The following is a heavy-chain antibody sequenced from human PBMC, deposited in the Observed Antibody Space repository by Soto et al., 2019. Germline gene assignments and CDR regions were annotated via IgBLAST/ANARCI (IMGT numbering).Heavy chain of an antibody. CDR3: ARARRVPAAIYYYYGMDV. CDR1: GGSISSGDYY. V-gene: IGHV4-30-4*01. Sequence: PSETLSLTCTVSGGSISSGDYYWSWIRQPPGKGLEWIGYIYYSGSTYYNPSLKSRVTISVDTSKNQFSLKLSSVTAADTAVYYCARARRVPAAIYYYYGMDVWGQGTTVTVS. D-gene: IGHD2-2*01. J-gene: IGHJ6*02. CDR2: IYYSGST.